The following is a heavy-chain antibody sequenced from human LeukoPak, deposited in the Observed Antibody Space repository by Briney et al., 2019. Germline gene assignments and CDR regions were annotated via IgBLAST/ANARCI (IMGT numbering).Heavy chain of an antibody. CDR1: GWSFNDYY. CDR2: INARGDT. J-gene: IGHJ5*02. V-gene: IGHV4-34*01. CDR3: ARGQVPAARGYNWFDP. D-gene: IGHD2-2*01. Sequence: KTSETLSLTCAVYGWSFNDYYWNWIRKPPGKGLEWIGEINARGDTNYNPSLKSRVTISVDTSKKQFSLRLTSMIAADTALYYCARGQVPAARGYNWFDPWGQGTLVTVSS.